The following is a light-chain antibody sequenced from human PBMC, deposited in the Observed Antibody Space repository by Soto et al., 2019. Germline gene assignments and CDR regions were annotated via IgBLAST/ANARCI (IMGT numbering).Light chain of an antibody. CDR3: HQRQSWPRT. CDR1: QSVSSY. V-gene: IGKV3-11*01. CDR2: GAS. J-gene: IGKJ1*01. Sequence: FVLPRSKATLSFSPGAGAPPXSGACQSVSSYLAWYQQKPGQAPRLLIYGASSRATGIPDRFSGSGSGTDFTLTISRLEPEDFAVYYCHQRQSWPRTCGQGTKVDIK.